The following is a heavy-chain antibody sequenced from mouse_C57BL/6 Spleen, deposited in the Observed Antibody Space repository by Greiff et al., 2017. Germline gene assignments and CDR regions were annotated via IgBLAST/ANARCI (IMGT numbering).Heavy chain of an antibody. Sequence: VQLQQSGPELVKPGASVKISCKASGYTFTDYYMNWVKQSHGKSLEWIGDINPNNGGTSYNQKFKGKATLTVDKSSSTAYMELRSLTSEDSAVYYCARLNYGNYGYWGQGTTLTVSS. J-gene: IGHJ2*01. CDR1: GYTFTDYY. CDR3: ARLNYGNYGY. CDR2: INPNNGGT. V-gene: IGHV1-26*01. D-gene: IGHD2-1*01.